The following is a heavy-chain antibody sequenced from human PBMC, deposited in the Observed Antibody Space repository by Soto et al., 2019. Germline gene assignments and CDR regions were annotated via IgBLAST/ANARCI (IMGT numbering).Heavy chain of an antibody. CDR1: GGSISSGDYY. Sequence: QVQLQESGPGLVKPSQTLSLTCTVSGGSISSGDYYWSWIRQPPGKGLEWIGYIYYSGSTYYNPYLKSRVTISVDTSQTQVSRKLSSVTGANTAVYYCAKAVDYGDYPYSCFDPWGQETLVTVSS. V-gene: IGHV4-30-4*01. D-gene: IGHD4-17*01. J-gene: IGHJ5*02. CDR3: AKAVDYGDYPYSCFDP. CDR2: IYYSGST.